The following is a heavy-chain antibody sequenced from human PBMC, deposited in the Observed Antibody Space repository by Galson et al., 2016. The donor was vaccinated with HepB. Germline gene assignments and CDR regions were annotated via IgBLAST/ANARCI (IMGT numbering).Heavy chain of an antibody. CDR3: AKGYGVFDY. Sequence: SLRLSCAASGFTFSTYAMSWVRQAPGKGLEWVSAISGSGGSTYYADSVKGRFTISRDNSKNMVYLQMNSLRAEDTAVYYCAKGYGVFDYWGQGTLVTVSS. J-gene: IGHJ4*02. CDR2: ISGSGGST. D-gene: IGHD4-17*01. V-gene: IGHV3-23*01. CDR1: GFTFSTYA.